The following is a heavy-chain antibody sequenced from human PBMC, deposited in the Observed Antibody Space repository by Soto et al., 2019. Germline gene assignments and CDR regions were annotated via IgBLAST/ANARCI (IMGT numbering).Heavy chain of an antibody. V-gene: IGHV1-8*01. J-gene: IGHJ4*02. D-gene: IGHD1-1*01. CDR1: GYTFTSHD. CDR3: ARRAETNGWNGFGADKYYFDF. Sequence: ASVKVSCKASGYTFTSHDIYWVRQATGQGLEWMGWMNPNTGNSAYAQKFQGRVTVTSDTSINTVYMELSSLRSEDTAVYYCARRAETNGWNGFGADKYYFDFWGQGTLVTVSS. CDR2: MNPNTGNS.